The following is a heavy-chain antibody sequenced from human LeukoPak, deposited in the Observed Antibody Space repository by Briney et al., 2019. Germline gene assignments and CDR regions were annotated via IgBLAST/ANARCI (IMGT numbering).Heavy chain of an antibody. V-gene: IGHV4-38-2*02. J-gene: IGHJ4*02. CDR2: ISHSSSP. CDR1: GYSINSGYY. D-gene: IGHD3-16*02. CDR3: AREGRENIAIGVD. Sequence: SETLSLTCTVSGYSINSGYYWGWFRQTPGRGLEWIASISHSSSPYYNPSLKSRVTISEDLSRNVFSLTLNSVTAADAAVYYCAREGRENIAIGVDWGQGALVTVSS.